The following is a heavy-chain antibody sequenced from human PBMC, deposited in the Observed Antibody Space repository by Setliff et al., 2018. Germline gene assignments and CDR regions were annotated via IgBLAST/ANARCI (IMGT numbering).Heavy chain of an antibody. J-gene: IGHJ6*03. D-gene: IGHD1-26*01. Sequence: SETLSLTCTVSGGSISSYYWSWIRQPPGKRLEWIGYIYASGSTNYNPSLKSRVTLSVDTSKNQFSLKVSSVTAADTAVYYCARAPPNRYSGSYEYFYMDVWGKGTTVTVSS. CDR2: IYASGST. CDR1: GGSISSYY. CDR3: ARAPPNRYSGSYEYFYMDV. V-gene: IGHV4-4*08.